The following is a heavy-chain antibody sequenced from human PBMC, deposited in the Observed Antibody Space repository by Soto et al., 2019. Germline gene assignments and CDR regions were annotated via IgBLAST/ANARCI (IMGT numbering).Heavy chain of an antibody. J-gene: IGHJ6*03. V-gene: IGHV3-66*01. CDR3: ARTHFGRYYYYYMDV. D-gene: IGHD3-3*01. CDR2: IYSGGST. Sequence: EVQLVESGGGLVQPGGSLRLSCAASGFTVSSNYMSWVRQAPGKGLEWVSVIYSGGSTYYADAVKGRFTISRDNSKNTLYLQMNSLRAEDTAVYYCARTHFGRYYYYYMDVWGKGTTVTVSS. CDR1: GFTVSSNY.